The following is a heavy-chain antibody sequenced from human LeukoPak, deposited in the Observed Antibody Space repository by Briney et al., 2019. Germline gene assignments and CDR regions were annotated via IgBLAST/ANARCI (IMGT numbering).Heavy chain of an antibody. CDR3: VIDLGDYNDF. Sequence: GGSLRLSCAVSGITFSSYWMHWVRQDPGRGLPWVSRINTQGTYTNYADSVKGRFTISRDSAKNTLYLQMSSLRADDTAVYYCVIDLGDYNDFWGQGTLVSVSS. CDR2: INTQGTYT. V-gene: IGHV3-74*01. CDR1: GITFSSYW. D-gene: IGHD2-15*01. J-gene: IGHJ4*02.